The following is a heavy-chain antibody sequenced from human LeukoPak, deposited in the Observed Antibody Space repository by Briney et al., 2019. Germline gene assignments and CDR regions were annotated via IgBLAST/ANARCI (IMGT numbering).Heavy chain of an antibody. J-gene: IGHJ4*02. V-gene: IGHV1-18*01. D-gene: IGHD6-13*01. CDR2: ISAYNGNT. Sequence: ASVKVSCKASGYTFTSYGISWVRQAPGQGLEWMGWISAYNGNTNYAQKLQGRVTMTTDTSTSTAYMELRSLRSDDTAVYYCARTDQGGSSWYFGFRKFDYWGQGTLVTVSS. CDR3: ARTDQGGSSWYFGFRKFDY. CDR1: GYTFTSYG.